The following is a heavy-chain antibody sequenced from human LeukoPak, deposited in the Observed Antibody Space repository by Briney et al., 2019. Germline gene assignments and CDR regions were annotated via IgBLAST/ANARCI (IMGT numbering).Heavy chain of an antibody. D-gene: IGHD3-22*01. Sequence: ASVKVPCKASGYTFTGYYMHWVRQAPGQGLEWMGIINPSGGSTSYAQKFQGRVTMTRDMSTSTVYMELSSLRSEDTAVYYCASAYYYDSSGYVYWGQGTLVTVSS. CDR1: GYTFTGYY. CDR2: INPSGGST. V-gene: IGHV1-46*01. CDR3: ASAYYYDSSGYVY. J-gene: IGHJ4*02.